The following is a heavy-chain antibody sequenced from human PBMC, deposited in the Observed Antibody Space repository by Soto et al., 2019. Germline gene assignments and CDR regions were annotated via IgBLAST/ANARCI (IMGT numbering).Heavy chain of an antibody. Sequence: SETLSLTCAVYGGSFSTDYWSWIRQPPGKGLEWIGEINPSGGTNYNPSLRSRVTISVATSKNQFSLKLSSVTAADTAVYYCARVLAARASRDFDYWGQGTLVTVSS. V-gene: IGHV4-34*01. J-gene: IGHJ4*02. CDR3: ARVLAARASRDFDY. CDR1: GGSFSTDY. D-gene: IGHD6-6*01. CDR2: INPSGGT.